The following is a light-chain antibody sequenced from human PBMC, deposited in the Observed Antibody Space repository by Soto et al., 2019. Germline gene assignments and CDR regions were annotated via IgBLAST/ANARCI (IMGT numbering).Light chain of an antibody. CDR3: SSYVGSIRDYV. Sequence: QSVLTQPPSASGSPGQSVTISCTGTSSDVGNYNYVSWYQQHPGKAPKLIIYEVSKRPSGVPDRFSGSKSGNTASLTVSGLQPDDEADYYCSSYVGSIRDYVFGTGTKVTVL. J-gene: IGLJ1*01. CDR1: SSDVGNYNY. CDR2: EVS. V-gene: IGLV2-8*01.